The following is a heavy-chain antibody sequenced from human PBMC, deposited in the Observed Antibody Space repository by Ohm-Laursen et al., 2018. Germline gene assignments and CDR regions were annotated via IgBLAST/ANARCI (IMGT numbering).Heavy chain of an antibody. V-gene: IGHV3-11*01. CDR1: GFRFSDNI. Sequence: LRLSCAASGFRFSDNIMNWIRQAPGKGLVWVSRITSSGTTIYYSDSVKGRFTVSRDNAKESLSLQMNSLRADDTAVYYCARDVGAFDLWGQGTTVTVSS. J-gene: IGHJ3*01. CDR2: ITSSGTTI. CDR3: ARDVGAFDL.